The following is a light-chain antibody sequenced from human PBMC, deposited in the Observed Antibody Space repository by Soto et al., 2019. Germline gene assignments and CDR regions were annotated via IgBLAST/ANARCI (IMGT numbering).Light chain of an antibody. CDR2: GAS. CDR3: QQSFNTPVT. J-gene: IGKJ5*01. CDR1: RSISNY. Sequence: DIQITQSPSSLSASVGDSVTITCRASRSISNYLNWYQQKTGKAPQVLIYGASSLQSGVPSRFSASGSGTDFTLTINSLQPEDFATNYCQQSFNTPVTFGQVTRLENK. V-gene: IGKV1-39*01.